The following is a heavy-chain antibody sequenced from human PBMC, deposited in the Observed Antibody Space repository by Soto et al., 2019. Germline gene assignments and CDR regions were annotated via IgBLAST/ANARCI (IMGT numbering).Heavy chain of an antibody. D-gene: IGHD3-3*01. CDR2: IYNSGST. CDR3: ARVGRDGYNFWAFDI. J-gene: IGHJ3*02. Sequence: SETLSLTCTVSGGSISNYYWSWIRQPPGKGLEWTGYIYNSGSTNYNPSLKSRVTISVETSKNQFSLKLSSVTAADTALYYCARVGRDGYNFWAFDIWGQGTMVTVSS. V-gene: IGHV4-59*01. CDR1: GGSISNYY.